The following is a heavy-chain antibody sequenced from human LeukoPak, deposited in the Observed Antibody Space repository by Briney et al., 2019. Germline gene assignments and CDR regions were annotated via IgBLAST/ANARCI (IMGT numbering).Heavy chain of an antibody. CDR2: IIPIFGTA. Sequence: GSSVKVSCKASGGTFSSYAISWVRQAPGQGLEWMGGIIPIFGTANYAQKFQGRVTITADESTSTAYMELSSLRSEDTAVYYCARFRMAWDYIPSGAFDIWGQGTTVTLSS. CDR1: GGTFSSYA. CDR3: ARFRMAWDYIPSGAFDI. J-gene: IGHJ3*02. D-gene: IGHD4-11*01. V-gene: IGHV1-69*01.